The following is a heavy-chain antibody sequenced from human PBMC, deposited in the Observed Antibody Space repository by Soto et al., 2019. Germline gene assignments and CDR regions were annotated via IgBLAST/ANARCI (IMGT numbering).Heavy chain of an antibody. J-gene: IGHJ5*02. CDR3: ARGDDFSWFDP. CDR2: ISSSGLTT. CDR1: GFTFSRYS. Sequence: PGGSLRLSCAASGFTFSRYSMNWVRQAPGKGLEWVSHISSSGLTTYYAGSVRGRFTISRDNDENSLYLQMNGLRDDDTAVYYCARGDDFSWFDPWGQGTLV. D-gene: IGHD3-3*01. V-gene: IGHV3-48*02.